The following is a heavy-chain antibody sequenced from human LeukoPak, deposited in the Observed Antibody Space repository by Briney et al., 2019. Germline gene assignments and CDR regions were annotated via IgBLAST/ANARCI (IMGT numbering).Heavy chain of an antibody. J-gene: IGHJ3*02. D-gene: IGHD3-10*01. Sequence: GGSLRLSCAASGFTFSSYGMHWVRQAPGKGLEWVAVISYDGSNKYYADSVKGRFTISRDNSKNTLYLQMNSLRAEDMAVYYCAKAYYYGSARDAFDIWGQGTMVTVSS. V-gene: IGHV3-30*18. CDR3: AKAYYYGSARDAFDI. CDR1: GFTFSSYG. CDR2: ISYDGSNK.